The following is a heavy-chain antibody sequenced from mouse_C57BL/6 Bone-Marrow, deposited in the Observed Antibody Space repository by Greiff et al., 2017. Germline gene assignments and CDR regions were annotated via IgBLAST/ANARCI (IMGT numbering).Heavy chain of an antibody. CDR1: GFNIKDDY. CDR3: TNPVVADFDY. D-gene: IGHD1-1*01. CDR2: IDPENGDT. Sequence: EVQLQQSGAELVRPGASVKLSCTASGFNIKDDYMHWVKQGPEQGLEWIGWIDPENGDTEYASKFQGKATITADTSSNTAYLQLSSLTSEDTAVYYCTNPVVADFDYWGQGTTLTVSS. V-gene: IGHV14-4*01. J-gene: IGHJ2*01.